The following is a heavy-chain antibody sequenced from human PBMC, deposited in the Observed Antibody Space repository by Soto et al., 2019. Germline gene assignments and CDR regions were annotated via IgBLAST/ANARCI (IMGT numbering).Heavy chain of an antibody. Sequence: ASVKVSGKASGYTFTSYGISWVRQAPGQGLEWMGWISAYNGNTNYAQKLQGRVTITTDTSTSTAYMELRSLRSEDTAVYYCASPQNSSSWYYYYYGMDVWGQGTTVTVSS. V-gene: IGHV1-18*01. CDR1: GYTFTSYG. CDR3: ASPQNSSSWYYYYYGMDV. CDR2: ISAYNGNT. D-gene: IGHD6-13*01. J-gene: IGHJ6*02.